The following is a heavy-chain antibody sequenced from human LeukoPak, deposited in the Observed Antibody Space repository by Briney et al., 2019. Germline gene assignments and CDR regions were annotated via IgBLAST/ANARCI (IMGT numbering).Heavy chain of an antibody. CDR3: AKGYTTKWDRHVDY. J-gene: IGHJ4*02. V-gene: IGHV3-7*01. Sequence: GGSLRLSCAASGFTFNNYWMNWVRQAPGKGLEWVANIKQDGSEKYYVDSVKGRFTISRDNAKNSLFLQMDSLRDDDTAIYYCAKGYTTKWDRHVDYGGQGSLVTVSS. CDR2: IKQDGSEK. CDR1: GFTFNNYW. D-gene: IGHD1-1*01.